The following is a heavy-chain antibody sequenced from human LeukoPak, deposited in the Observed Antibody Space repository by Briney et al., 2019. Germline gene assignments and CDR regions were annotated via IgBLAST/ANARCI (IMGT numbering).Heavy chain of an antibody. CDR1: GFTFNRCG. Sequence: GGSLRLSCVASGFTFNRCGMHWVRHAPGKGLEWVARILYDGSREYYADSVEGRFTIARDNSKNTLYLEMDSLREEDTAVYYCVKSSGTEDYGMDAWGQGTTVTVSS. D-gene: IGHD3-10*01. J-gene: IGHJ6*02. CDR3: VKSSGTEDYGMDA. V-gene: IGHV3-30*02. CDR2: ILYDGSRE.